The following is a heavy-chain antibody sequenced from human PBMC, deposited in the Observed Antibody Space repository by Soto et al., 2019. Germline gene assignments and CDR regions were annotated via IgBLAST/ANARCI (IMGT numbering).Heavy chain of an antibody. J-gene: IGHJ3*02. V-gene: IGHV1-69*13. CDR3: AREETGRDGYTDAFDI. Sequence: SVKVSCKASGGTFSSYAISWVRQAPGQGLEWMGGIIPIFGTANYAQKFQGRVTITAGESTSTAYMELSSLRSEDTAVYYCAREETGRDGYTDAFDIWGQGTMVPSPQ. D-gene: IGHD5-12*01. CDR1: GGTFSSYA. CDR2: IIPIFGTA.